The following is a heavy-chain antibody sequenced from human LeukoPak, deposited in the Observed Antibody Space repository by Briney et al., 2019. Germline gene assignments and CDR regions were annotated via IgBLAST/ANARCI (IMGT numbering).Heavy chain of an antibody. CDR2: IYSGGST. CDR1: GFTVSSNY. D-gene: IGHD6-19*01. Sequence: GGSLRLSCAASGFTVSSNYMSWVRQAPGKGLEWVSVIYSGGSTYYADSVKGRFTISRDNSKNTLYLQMNSLRAEDTAVYYCARRSGWAPHDAFDIWGQGTMVTVSS. J-gene: IGHJ3*02. V-gene: IGHV3-53*01. CDR3: ARRSGWAPHDAFDI.